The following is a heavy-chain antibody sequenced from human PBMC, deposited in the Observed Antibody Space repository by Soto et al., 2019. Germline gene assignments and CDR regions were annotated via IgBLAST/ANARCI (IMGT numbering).Heavy chain of an antibody. CDR1: GYTFTSYG. D-gene: IGHD6-6*01. J-gene: IGHJ3*02. CDR2: ISAYNGNT. Sequence: GASVKVSCKASGYTFTSYGISWVRQAPGQGLEWMGWISAYNGNTNYAQKLQGRVTMTTDTSTSTAYMELRSLRSDDTAVYYCARDRGEKYSSSSPAFDIRGQGTMVTVSS. V-gene: IGHV1-18*01. CDR3: ARDRGEKYSSSSPAFDI.